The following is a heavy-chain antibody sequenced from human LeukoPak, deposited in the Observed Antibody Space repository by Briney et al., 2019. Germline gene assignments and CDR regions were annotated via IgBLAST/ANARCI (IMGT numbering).Heavy chain of an antibody. J-gene: IGHJ6*02. D-gene: IGHD3-10*01. Sequence: GGSLRLSCAASGFTFSSYWMSWVRQAPGKGLEWVANIKQDGSEKYYVDSVKGRFTISRDNAKNSLYLQMNSLRAEDTAVYYCARDMLGSYYYGSGSRDYGMDVWGQGTTVTVSS. CDR3: ARDMLGSYYYGSGSRDYGMDV. CDR1: GFTFSSYW. V-gene: IGHV3-7*03. CDR2: IKQDGSEK.